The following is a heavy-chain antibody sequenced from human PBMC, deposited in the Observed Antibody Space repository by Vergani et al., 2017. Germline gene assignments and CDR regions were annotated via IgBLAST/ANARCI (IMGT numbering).Heavy chain of an antibody. CDR1: GFTFTNYN. CDR3: SRGRGYSFGYSDY. CDR2: IRNKAYGGTT. V-gene: IGHV3-49*04. J-gene: IGHJ4*02. D-gene: IGHD5-18*01. Sequence: EVQLVESGGGLVKPGGSLRLSCAASGFTFTNYNMNWVRQAPGKGLEWVAFIRNKAYGGTTEYAASVKGRFTISRDDSKRLAYLQLSGLKTEDTAVYFCSRGRGYSFGYSDYWGQGTLVTVSS.